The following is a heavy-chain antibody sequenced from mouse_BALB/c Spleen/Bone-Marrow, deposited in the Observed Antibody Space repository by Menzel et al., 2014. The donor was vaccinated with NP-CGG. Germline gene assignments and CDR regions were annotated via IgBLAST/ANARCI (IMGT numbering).Heavy chain of an antibody. V-gene: IGHV4-2*02. CDR1: GFDFGRYW. J-gene: IGHJ2*01. D-gene: IGHD1-2*01. CDR3: ARLGWYGYHDN. CDR2: INPGSGTI. Sequence: EVKLLESGGGLVQPGGSLNLACVASGFDFGRYWMSWARQAPGKGLEWIGEINPGSGTINYTPSLKDKFIMSRDSAKKPLYRQIRKVRSEYTAVCYCARLGWYGYHDNWGQGTTLTVSS.